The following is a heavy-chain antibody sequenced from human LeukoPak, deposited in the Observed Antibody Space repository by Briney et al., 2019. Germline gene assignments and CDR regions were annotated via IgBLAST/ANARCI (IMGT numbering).Heavy chain of an antibody. V-gene: IGHV4-59*01. CDR1: GASFSNYY. CDR3: ARGPLDSGYTYFDY. CDR2: FSYSGST. Sequence: SETLSLTCTVSGASFSNYYWSWIRQPPGKGLEWIGYFSYSGSTNYNPSLKSRVTISVDTSKNQFSLKLSSVTAADTAVYYCARGPLDSGYTYFDYWGQGTLVSVAS. J-gene: IGHJ4*02. D-gene: IGHD5-12*01.